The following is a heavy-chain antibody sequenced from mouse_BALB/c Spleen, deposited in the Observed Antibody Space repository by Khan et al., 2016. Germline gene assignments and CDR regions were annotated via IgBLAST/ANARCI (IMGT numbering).Heavy chain of an antibody. J-gene: IGHJ4*01. CDR1: GFTFTTYA. CDR3: ARVRHTMDY. CDR2: INSDGSST. V-gene: IGHV5-6-3*01. D-gene: IGHD2-14*01. Sequence: EVELVESGGGFVQPGGSLELSCAASGFTFTTYAMSWVRQTPDKRLELVATINSDGSSTYYADTVKGRFTISRDKAKNTLYLQMSRLKSEDTAMCYCARVRHTMDYWGRGTSVTVSS.